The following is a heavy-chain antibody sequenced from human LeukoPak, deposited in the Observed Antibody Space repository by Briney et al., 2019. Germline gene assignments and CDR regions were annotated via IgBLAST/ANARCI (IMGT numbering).Heavy chain of an antibody. CDR2: ISGSGGST. V-gene: IGHV3-23*01. CDR1: GFTFSSYG. CDR3: AKEAQFYDSSGYDY. Sequence: GGSLRLSCAASGFTFSSYGMSWVRQAPGKGLEWVSTISGSGGSTYYADSVKGRFTISRDNSKNTLYLQMNSLRAEDTAVYYCAKEAQFYDSSGYDYWGQGTLVTVSS. J-gene: IGHJ4*02. D-gene: IGHD3-22*01.